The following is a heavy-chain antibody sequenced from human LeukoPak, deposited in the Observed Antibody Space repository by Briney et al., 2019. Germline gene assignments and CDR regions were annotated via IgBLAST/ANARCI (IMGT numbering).Heavy chain of an antibody. CDR1: GYTFTSYG. CDR3: ARGRAARPPRHGSNWFDP. Sequence: ASVKVSCKASGYTFTSYGISWVRQAPGQGLEWMGWISAYNGNTNYAQKLQGRVTMTTDTSTSTAYMELRSLRSEDTAVYYCARGRAARPPRHGSNWFDPWGQGTLVTVSS. D-gene: IGHD6-6*01. CDR2: ISAYNGNT. J-gene: IGHJ5*02. V-gene: IGHV1-18*01.